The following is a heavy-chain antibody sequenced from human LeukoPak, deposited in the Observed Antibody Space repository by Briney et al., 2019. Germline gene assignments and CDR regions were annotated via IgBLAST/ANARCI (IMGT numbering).Heavy chain of an antibody. CDR3: ARAETSRLDPFDF. CDR2: IYPDDSDT. J-gene: IGHJ4*02. Sequence: GEPLQISCKASGSHFTSSWIGWVRQMPGKGLECMGIIYPDDSDTRYSPSFQGQVTISADKSISTAYLQWSSLTASDTAMYYCARAETSRLDPFDFWGRGTLVTVSS. V-gene: IGHV5-51*01. CDR1: GSHFTSSW.